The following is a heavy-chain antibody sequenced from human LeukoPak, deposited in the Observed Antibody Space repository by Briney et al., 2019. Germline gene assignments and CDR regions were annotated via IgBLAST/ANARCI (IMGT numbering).Heavy chain of an antibody. V-gene: IGHV4-30-2*01. D-gene: IGHD6-13*01. CDR3: ARIAEPLYYFDY. CDR1: GGSISSAGYS. Sequence: PSETLSLTCAVSGGSISSAGYSWSWIRQPPGKGLEWIGYIYQSGSTYYNPSLKSRVTISVDGSKNQFSLKLSSVTAADTAVYYCARIAEPLYYFDYWGQGTLVTVSS. CDR2: IYQSGST. J-gene: IGHJ4*02.